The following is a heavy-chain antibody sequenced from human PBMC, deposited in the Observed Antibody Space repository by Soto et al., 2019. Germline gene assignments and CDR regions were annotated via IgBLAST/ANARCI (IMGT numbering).Heavy chain of an antibody. CDR3: ARDSRADTANVGFS. CDR1: GGTFSSYA. D-gene: IGHD5-18*01. CDR2: IIPIFGTA. Sequence: QVQLVQSGAEVKKPGSSVKVSCKASGGTFSSYAISWVRQAPGQGLEWMGGIIPIFGTANYAQKFQGRVTXIAXEXMSTAYMELSSLRSEDTAVYYCARDSRADTANVGFSWGQGTLVTVSS. V-gene: IGHV1-69*12. J-gene: IGHJ4*02.